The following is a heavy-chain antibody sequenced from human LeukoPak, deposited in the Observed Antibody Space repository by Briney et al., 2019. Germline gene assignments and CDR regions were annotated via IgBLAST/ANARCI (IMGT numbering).Heavy chain of an antibody. V-gene: IGHV3-23*01. Sequence: GGSLRLSCAASGFTFNSFAMNWVRQAPGEGLEWVSSIRGSDGTSHYAYFVKGRFTISRDNSKNTLYLQMNSLRAEATAAYYCAKSLGVGGYTRYKGFDQWGQGTLVVVSS. CDR1: GFTFNSFA. D-gene: IGHD3-16*02. CDR2: IRGSDGTS. CDR3: AKSLGVGGYTRYKGFDQ. J-gene: IGHJ4*02.